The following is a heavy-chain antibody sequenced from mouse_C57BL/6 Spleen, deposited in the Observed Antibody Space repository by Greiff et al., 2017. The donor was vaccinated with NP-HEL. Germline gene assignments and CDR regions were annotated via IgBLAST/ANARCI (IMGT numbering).Heavy chain of an antibody. CDR3: ARRITTVVAGNYFDY. J-gene: IGHJ2*01. Sequence: VQLKQSGPELVKPGDSVKISCKASGYSFTGYFMNWVMQSHGKSLEWIGRINPYNGDTFYNQKFKGKATLTVDKSSSTAHMELRSLTSEDSAVYYCARRITTVVAGNYFDYWGQGTTLTVSS. CDR2: INPYNGDT. D-gene: IGHD1-1*01. V-gene: IGHV1-20*01. CDR1: GYSFTGYF.